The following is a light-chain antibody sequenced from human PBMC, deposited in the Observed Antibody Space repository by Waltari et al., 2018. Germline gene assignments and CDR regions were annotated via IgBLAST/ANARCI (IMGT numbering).Light chain of an antibody. V-gene: IGLV4-60*03. CDR3: ETWDSNTQV. CDR2: LERSGTY. CDR1: SGHSGYI. Sequence: QPVLTQASSASASLGSSARLTCSLSSGHSGYIIAWHQQLPGKAPRFLLRLERSGTYNRGSGVPDRFSGSTSGADRYLTISNVQSEDEGDYYCETWDSNTQVFGAGTKVTVL. J-gene: IGLJ3*02.